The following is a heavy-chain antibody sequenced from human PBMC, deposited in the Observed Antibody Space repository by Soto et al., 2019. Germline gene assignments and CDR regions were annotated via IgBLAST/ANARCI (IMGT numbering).Heavy chain of an antibody. CDR3: ANWSGWYYLDY. D-gene: IGHD6-19*01. Sequence: QVQLVQSGAEVKKPGASVKVSCKASGYTFTGYYMHWVRQAPGQGLEWMGWINPNSGGTNHAQKFQGRGTMTLDTAIHTALLGPSTLKSDHTALYYFANWSGWYYLDYWVQGTLVTVSS. CDR2: INPNSGGT. J-gene: IGHJ4*02. V-gene: IGHV1-2*02. CDR1: GYTFTGYY.